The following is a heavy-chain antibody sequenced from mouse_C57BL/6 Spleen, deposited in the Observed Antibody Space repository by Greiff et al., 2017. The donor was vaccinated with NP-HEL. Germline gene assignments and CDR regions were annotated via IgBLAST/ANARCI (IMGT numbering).Heavy chain of an antibody. J-gene: IGHJ3*01. V-gene: IGHV1-74*01. CDR2: IHPSDSDT. CDR1: GYTFTSYW. D-gene: IGHD1-1*01. Sequence: QVQLQQPGAELVKPGASVKVSCKASGYTFTSYWMHWVKQRPGQGLEWIGRIHPSDSDTNYNQKFKGKATLTVDKSSSTAYMQLSSLTSEDSAVYYCAMGITTVVGAYWGQGTLVTVSA. CDR3: AMGITTVVGAY.